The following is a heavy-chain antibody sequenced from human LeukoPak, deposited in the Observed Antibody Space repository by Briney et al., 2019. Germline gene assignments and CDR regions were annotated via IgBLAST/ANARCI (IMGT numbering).Heavy chain of an antibody. J-gene: IGHJ3*02. CDR3: VKEGNGAFDI. V-gene: IGHV3-64D*09. D-gene: IGHD2-8*01. CDR2: VSSVGGST. CDR1: GFTFSSYV. Sequence: GGSLRLSCSASGFTFSSYVMFWVRQAPGKGLEYVSAVSSVGGSTYYADSVKGRFTISRDNSKNTLYLQMISLRPEDTAVYYCVKEGNGAFDIWGQGTMVTVSS.